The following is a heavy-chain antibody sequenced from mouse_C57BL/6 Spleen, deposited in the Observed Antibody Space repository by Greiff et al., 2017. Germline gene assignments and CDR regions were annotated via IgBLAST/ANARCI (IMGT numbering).Heavy chain of an antibody. CDR1: GYTFTSYW. CDR2: INPSSGYT. D-gene: IGHD2-1*01. Sequence: VQLQQSGAELAKPGASVKLSCKASGYTFTSYWMHWVKQRPGQGLEWIGYINPSSGYTKYNQKFKDKATLTADKSSSTAYMQLSSLTYDDSAVYYCARFPYGTYGDFDYGGQGTTLTVSS. V-gene: IGHV1-7*01. CDR3: ARFPYGTYGDFDY. J-gene: IGHJ2*01.